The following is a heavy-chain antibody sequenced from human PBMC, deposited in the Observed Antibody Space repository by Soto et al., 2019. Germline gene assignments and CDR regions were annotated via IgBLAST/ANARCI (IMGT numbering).Heavy chain of an antibody. CDR2: TYYRSKWYN. CDR3: ARGRREQQLVNYYYGMDV. V-gene: IGHV6-1*01. Sequence: SQTLSLTCAISGDSVSSNSAAWNWIRQSPSRDLEWLGRTYYRSKWYNDYAVSVKSRITINPDTSKNQFSLQLNSVTPEDTAVYYCARGRREQQLVNYYYGMDVWGQGTTVTVSS. CDR1: GDSVSSNSAA. J-gene: IGHJ6*02. D-gene: IGHD6-13*01.